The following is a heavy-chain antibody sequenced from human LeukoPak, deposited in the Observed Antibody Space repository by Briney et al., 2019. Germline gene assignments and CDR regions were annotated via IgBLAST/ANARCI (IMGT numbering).Heavy chain of an antibody. CDR1: GFTFSSYA. Sequence: QPGRSLRLSCAASGFTFSSYAMHWVRQAPGKGLEWVAVISYDGSNKYYADSVKGRFTISRDNSKNTLYLQMNSLRAEDTAVYYCASGYYYGSGSYPDYWGQGTLVTVSS. CDR2: ISYDGSNK. V-gene: IGHV3-30*04. D-gene: IGHD3-10*01. CDR3: ASGYYYGSGSYPDY. J-gene: IGHJ4*02.